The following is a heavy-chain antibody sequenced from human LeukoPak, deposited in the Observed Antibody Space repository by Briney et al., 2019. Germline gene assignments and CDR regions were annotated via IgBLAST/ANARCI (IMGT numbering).Heavy chain of an antibody. CDR2: MNPNSGNT. V-gene: IGHV1-8*01. CDR1: GYTFTSYD. J-gene: IGHJ4*02. D-gene: IGHD3-22*01. Sequence: ASVKVSCKASGYTFTSYDINWVRQATGQGLEWMGWMNPNSGNTGYAQEFQGRVTMTRNTSISTAYMELSSLRSEDTAVYYCARVADGTYYYDSSGYYFDYWGQGTLVTVSS. CDR3: ARVADGTYYYDSSGYYFDY.